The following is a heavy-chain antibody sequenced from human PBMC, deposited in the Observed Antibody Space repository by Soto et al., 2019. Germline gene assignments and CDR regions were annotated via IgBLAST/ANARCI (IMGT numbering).Heavy chain of an antibody. CDR3: ARDLSRYYDGMDV. V-gene: IGHV3-30-3*01. CDR2: ISHDGDNN. Sequence: QVQLVESGGGVVQPGRSLRLSCAASGFTFSSYAMHWVRQAPGKGLEWVSVISHDGDNNYYADSVKGRFTISRDNSKNTLYLQMNSLRAEDTAVYYCARDLSRYYDGMDVWGQGTTVTVSS. CDR1: GFTFSSYA. D-gene: IGHD3-16*01. J-gene: IGHJ6*02.